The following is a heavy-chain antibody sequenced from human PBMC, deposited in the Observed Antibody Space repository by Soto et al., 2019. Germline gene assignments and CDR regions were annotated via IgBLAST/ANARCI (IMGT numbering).Heavy chain of an antibody. V-gene: IGHV5-10-1*01. CDR2: IDPSDSYT. CDR3: ARLRVVVQAAKKQYYYYGMDV. Sequence: PGESLKISCKGSGYSFTSYWISWVRQMPGKGLEWMGRIDPSDSYTNYSPSFQGHVTISADKSISTAYLQWSSLKASDTAMYYCARLRVVVQAAKKQYYYYGMDVWGQGTTVTVSS. D-gene: IGHD2-2*01. J-gene: IGHJ6*02. CDR1: GYSFTSYW.